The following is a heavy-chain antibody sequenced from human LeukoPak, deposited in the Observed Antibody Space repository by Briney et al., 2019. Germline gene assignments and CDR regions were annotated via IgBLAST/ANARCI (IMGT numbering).Heavy chain of an antibody. J-gene: IGHJ4*02. CDR1: GGSISSGDYY. V-gene: IGHV4-30-4*01. Sequence: PSETLSLTCTVSGGSISSGDYYWSWIRQPPGKGLEWIGYIYYSGSTYYNPSLKSRVTISVDTSKNQFSLKLSSVTAADTAVYYCALSIGYSSGWYGPNFDYWGQGTLVTVSS. CDR3: ALSIGYSSGWYGPNFDY. CDR2: IYYSGST. D-gene: IGHD6-19*01.